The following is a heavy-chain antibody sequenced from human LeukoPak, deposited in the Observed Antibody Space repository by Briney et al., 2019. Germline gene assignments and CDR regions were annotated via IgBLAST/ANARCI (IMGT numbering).Heavy chain of an antibody. CDR2: IIPIFGTA. CDR3: ARGDQIGVNWFDP. Sequence: SVKVSCKASGGTFSSYAISWVRQAPGQGLEWMGGIIPIFGTANYAQKFQGRVTITADESTSTAYMELSSLRSEDTAVYYCARGDQIGVNWFDPWGQGTLVTVSS. J-gene: IGHJ5*02. CDR1: GGTFSSYA. D-gene: IGHD2-2*01. V-gene: IGHV1-69*01.